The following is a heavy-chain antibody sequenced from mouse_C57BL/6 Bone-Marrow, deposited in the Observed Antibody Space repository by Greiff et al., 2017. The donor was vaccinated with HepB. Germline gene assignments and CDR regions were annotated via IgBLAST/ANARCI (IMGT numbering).Heavy chain of an antibody. Sequence: EVMLVESGGGLVKPGGSLKLSCAASGFTFSSYAMSWVRQTPEKRLEWVATISDGGSYTYYPDNVKGRFTISRDNAKNNLYLQMSHLKSEDTAMYYCARGRWGNYPAWFAYWGQGTLVTVSA. CDR2: ISDGGSYT. CDR1: GFTFSSYA. D-gene: IGHD2-1*01. J-gene: IGHJ3*01. V-gene: IGHV5-4*03. CDR3: ARGRWGNYPAWFAY.